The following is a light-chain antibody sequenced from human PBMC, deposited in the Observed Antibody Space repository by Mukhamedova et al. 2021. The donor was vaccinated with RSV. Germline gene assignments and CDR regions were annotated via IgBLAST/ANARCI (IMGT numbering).Light chain of an antibody. J-gene: IGKJ4*01. Sequence: WYQRRVHGKAPKLLIYDASHLEAGVPSRFSGSGSGTEFTLTVTALQPEDFATYYCQQYENLHLTFGGGTKVDIQ. V-gene: IGKV1-33*01. CDR2: DAS. CDR3: QQYENLHLT.